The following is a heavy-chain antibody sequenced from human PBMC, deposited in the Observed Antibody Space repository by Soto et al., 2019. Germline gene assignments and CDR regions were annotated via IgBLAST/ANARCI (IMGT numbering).Heavy chain of an antibody. CDR1: GYTLSEVA. CDR3: TRAAYFSGATCYSGYNWFHP. D-gene: IGHD2-15*01. Sequence: EASVKVSCKVSGYTLSEVAIHWVRQTPGEGLEWIGGFDPENDETSYAQNFQGRVTLTEDTSTDTAYLELSGLRSEDTDIYYCTRAAYFSGATCYSGYNWFHPWGQGSLVTVSS. CDR2: FDPENDET. J-gene: IGHJ5*02. V-gene: IGHV1-24*01.